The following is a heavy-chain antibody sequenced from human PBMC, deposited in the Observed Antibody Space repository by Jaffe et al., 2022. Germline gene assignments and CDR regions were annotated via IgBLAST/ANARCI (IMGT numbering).Heavy chain of an antibody. J-gene: IGHJ4*02. CDR3: VRHVPYFYSGYDGTGSDY. Sequence: EVQLVQSGAEVKKPGESLKISCKGSGYSFTSYWIGWVRQMPGKGLEWMGIIYPGDSDTRYSPSFQGQVTISADKSISTAYLQWSSLKASDTAMYYCVRHVPYFYSGYDGTGSDYWGQGTLVTVSS. CDR1: GYSFTSYW. CDR2: IYPGDSDT. D-gene: IGHD5-12*01. V-gene: IGHV5-51*01.